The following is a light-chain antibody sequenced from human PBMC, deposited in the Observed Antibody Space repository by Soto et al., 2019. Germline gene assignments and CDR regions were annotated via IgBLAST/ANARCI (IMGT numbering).Light chain of an antibody. J-gene: IGKJ4*01. CDR1: HSVSTR. V-gene: IGKV3-15*01. CDR2: DAS. CDR3: QHYTNWPLT. Sequence: EIVMTQSPATLSVSPGERATLSCRASHSVSTRLAWYQQKPGQAPRLLIYDASTRATGLPARFSGSGSGTDFTLTISSLQSGDFAVYYCQHYTNWPLTFGGGTKVDIK.